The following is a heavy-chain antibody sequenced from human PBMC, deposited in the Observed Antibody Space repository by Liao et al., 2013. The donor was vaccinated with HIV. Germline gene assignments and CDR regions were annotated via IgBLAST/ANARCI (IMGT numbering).Heavy chain of an antibody. D-gene: IGHD2-15*01. CDR1: GGSISSYY. CDR3: ARGGRRGPCWWGFPPTDT. J-gene: IGHJ4*02. V-gene: IGHV4-59*01. CDR2: IYYSGST. Sequence: QVQLQESGPGLVKPSETLSLTCTVSGGSISSYYWSWIRQPPGKGLEWIGYIYYSGSTNYNPSLKSRVTISVDTSKNQFSLKLSSVTAADTAVYYCARGGRRGPCWWGFPPTDTGVQGTLVTVSS.